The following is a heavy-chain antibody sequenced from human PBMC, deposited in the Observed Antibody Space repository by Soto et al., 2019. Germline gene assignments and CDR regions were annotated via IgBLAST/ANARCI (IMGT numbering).Heavy chain of an antibody. CDR2: TWYRSNWRN. J-gene: IGHJ6*04. V-gene: IGHV6-1*01. CDR1: GDSVSSNSAA. Sequence: PSQTLSLTCAISGDSVSSNSAAWNWIRQSPSRGLEWLGRTWYRSNWRNDYALSVKSRIAITPDTSKNQFSLKLSSVTAADTAVYYCARDRGVRGVMYVWGKGTTVTVSS. CDR3: ARDRGVRGVMYV. D-gene: IGHD3-10*01.